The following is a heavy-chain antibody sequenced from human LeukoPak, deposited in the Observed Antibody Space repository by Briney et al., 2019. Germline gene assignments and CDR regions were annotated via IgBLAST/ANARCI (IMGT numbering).Heavy chain of an antibody. CDR2: NYTTEST. D-gene: IGHD6-13*01. CDR1: GDSISGYV. Sequence: SETLSLTCSVSGDSISGYVWTWIRQPPGEGLDWVGYNYTTESTNYNPSLKSRVTISVDTSKNQFSLKLNSVTAADTAVYYCARLSGHSSSWYQYYFDSWGQGTLVTVSS. CDR3: ARLSGHSSSWYQYYFDS. J-gene: IGHJ4*02. V-gene: IGHV4-4*09.